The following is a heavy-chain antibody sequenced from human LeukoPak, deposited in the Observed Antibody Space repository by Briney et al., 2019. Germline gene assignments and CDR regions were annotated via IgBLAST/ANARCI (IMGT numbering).Heavy chain of an antibody. D-gene: IGHD2-15*01. CDR2: INSDGSSR. V-gene: IGHV3-74*01. Sequence: GGSLRLSCAASGFTFSSYWMHWVRQAPGKGLVWVSRINSDGSSRSYADSVKGRFTISRDNAKNTLYLQMNSLRAEDTAVYYCAGLSVVVAATHWFDPWGQGTLVTVSS. CDR3: AGLSVVVAATHWFDP. J-gene: IGHJ5*02. CDR1: GFTFSSYW.